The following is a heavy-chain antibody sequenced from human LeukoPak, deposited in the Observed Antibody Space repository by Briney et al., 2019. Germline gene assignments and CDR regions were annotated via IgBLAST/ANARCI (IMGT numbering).Heavy chain of an antibody. V-gene: IGHV4-59*01. D-gene: IGHD2-15*01. CDR1: GGSISSYY. Sequence: SETLSLTCTVSGGSISSYYWTWIRQPPGKGLECIGYIYYIGSTNYNPSHKSRVTISVDTSKNQFSLKLSSLTAADTAVYYCARLLRGGNYYGMDVWGQGTTVTVSS. J-gene: IGHJ6*02. CDR2: IYYIGST. CDR3: ARLLRGGNYYGMDV.